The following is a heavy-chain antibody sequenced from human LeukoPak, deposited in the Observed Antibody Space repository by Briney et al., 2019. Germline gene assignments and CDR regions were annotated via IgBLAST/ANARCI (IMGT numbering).Heavy chain of an antibody. CDR1: GGSISSGSYY. J-gene: IGHJ1*01. V-gene: IGHV4-61*02. Sequence: ASETLSLTCTVSGGSISSGSYYWSWIRQPAGKGLEWIGRIYTSGSTNYNPSLKSRVTISVDTSKNQFSLKLSSVTAADTAVYYCARDPEYFQHWGQGTLVTVSS. CDR3: ARDPEYFQH. CDR2: IYTSGST.